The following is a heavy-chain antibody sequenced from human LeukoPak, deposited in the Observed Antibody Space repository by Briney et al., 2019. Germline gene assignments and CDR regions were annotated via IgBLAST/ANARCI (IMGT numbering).Heavy chain of an antibody. Sequence: SETLSLTCAVSGASISGSGYYWGWIRQPPGKGLEWIGNIYYSGRTYYNASLQSRVTISIDTAKNQFSLRLNSVTAADTAMYYCAKSGVYGLIDYWGQGTLVTVSS. CDR3: AKSGVYGLIDY. CDR1: GASISGSGYY. D-gene: IGHD5/OR15-5a*01. CDR2: IYYSGRT. J-gene: IGHJ4*02. V-gene: IGHV4-39*01.